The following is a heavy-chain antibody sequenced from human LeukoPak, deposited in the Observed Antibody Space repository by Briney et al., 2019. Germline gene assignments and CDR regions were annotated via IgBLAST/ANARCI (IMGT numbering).Heavy chain of an antibody. CDR1: GGSISSYY. D-gene: IGHD3-10*01. CDR2: IYTSGTI. J-gene: IGHJ5*02. Sequence: ASETLSLTCTVSGGSISSYYWSWLRQPAGTALEWIGRIYTSGTITYNPSLKSRVTMSVDTSKNQFSLKLSSVTAADTAVYYCARDSGTTGEVKFDPWGQGTLVTVSS. CDR3: ARDSGTTGEVKFDP. V-gene: IGHV4-4*07.